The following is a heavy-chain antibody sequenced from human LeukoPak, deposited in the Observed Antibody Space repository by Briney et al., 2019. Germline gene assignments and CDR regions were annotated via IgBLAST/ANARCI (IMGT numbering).Heavy chain of an antibody. CDR2: IDTDERTT. V-gene: IGHV3-74*01. Sequence: PGGSLRLSCVASGFTFSSSWMHWVSHSEGEGLVWLSRIDTDERTTSYAHSVKGRFTISRDNSKNTLYLQMYSLRAEDTAVYYCARDPSITMIVVVGIDYWGQGTLVTVSS. CDR1: GFTFSSSW. J-gene: IGHJ4*02. CDR3: ARDPSITMIVVVGIDY. D-gene: IGHD3-22*01.